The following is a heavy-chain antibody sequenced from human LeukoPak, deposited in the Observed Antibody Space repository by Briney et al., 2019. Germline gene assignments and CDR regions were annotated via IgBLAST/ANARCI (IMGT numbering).Heavy chain of an antibody. CDR3: ARERYYDFWSGYNYYYYYMDV. CDR2: IYYSGST. Sequence: SETLSLTCTVSGGSISSSSYYWGWIRQPPGKGLEWIGSIYYSGSTYYNPSLKSRVTISVDTSKNQFSLKLSSVTAADTAVYYCARERYYDFWSGYNYYYYYMDVWGKGTTVTGSS. D-gene: IGHD3-3*01. V-gene: IGHV4-39*07. J-gene: IGHJ6*03. CDR1: GGSISSSSYY.